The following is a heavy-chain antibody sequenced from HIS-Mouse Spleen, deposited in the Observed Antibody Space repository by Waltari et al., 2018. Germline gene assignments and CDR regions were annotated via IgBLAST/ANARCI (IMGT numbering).Heavy chain of an antibody. J-gene: IGHJ4*02. D-gene: IGHD3-16*01. CDR3: ARDLGERTPLFDY. CDR1: GGSISSYY. V-gene: IGHV4-59*01. CDR2: IYYSGST. Sequence: QLQLQESGPGLVKPSETLSLTCTVSGGSISSYYWSWIRQPPGKGLEWIGYIYYSGSTNYNPSLKSRVTISVDTSKNQFSLKLSSVTAADTAVYYCARDLGERTPLFDYWGQGTLVTVSS.